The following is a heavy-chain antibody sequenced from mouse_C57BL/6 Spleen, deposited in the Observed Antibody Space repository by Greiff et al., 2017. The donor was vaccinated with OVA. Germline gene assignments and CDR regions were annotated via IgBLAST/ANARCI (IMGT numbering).Heavy chain of an antibody. J-gene: IGHJ3*01. CDR2: IYPGDGDT. CDR1: GYAFSSSW. D-gene: IGHD2-4*01. Sequence: QVHVKQSGPELVKPGASVKISCKASGYAFSSSWMNWVKQRPGKGLEWIGRIYPGDGDTNYNGKFKGKATLTADKSSSTAYMQLSSLTSEDSAVYFCASRGDYDGWFAYWGQGTLVTVSA. CDR3: ASRGDYDGWFAY. V-gene: IGHV1-82*01.